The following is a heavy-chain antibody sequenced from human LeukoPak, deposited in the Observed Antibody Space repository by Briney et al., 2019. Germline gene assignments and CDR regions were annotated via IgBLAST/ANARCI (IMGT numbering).Heavy chain of an antibody. V-gene: IGHV1-2*02. J-gene: IGHJ4*02. CDR2: INPNSSGT. Sequence: ASVKVSCEASGYTFTGYYIQWVRQAPVQGLEWMGWINPNSSGTKFAQKFQGRVTMTRDTSISTAYVELSRLRSDDTAVYYCARVAVAGTFEYLFDYWGQGSLVIVSS. D-gene: IGHD6-19*01. CDR1: GYTFTGYY. CDR3: ARVAVAGTFEYLFDY.